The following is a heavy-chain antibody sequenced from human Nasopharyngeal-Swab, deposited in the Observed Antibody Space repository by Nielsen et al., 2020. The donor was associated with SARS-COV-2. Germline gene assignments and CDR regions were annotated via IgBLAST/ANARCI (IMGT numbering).Heavy chain of an antibody. D-gene: IGHD3-10*01. CDR3: ARDRRAQSGRGFGEPWNYYGMDV. CDR1: GGSVSSDIYY. J-gene: IGHJ6*02. V-gene: IGHV4-31*03. Sequence: SETLSLTCTVSGGSVSSDIYYWSWIRQHPGKGLEWIGYIYYSGSTYYNPSLKSRVTISVDTSKNQFSLKLSSVTAADTAVYYCARDRRAQSGRGFGEPWNYYGMDVWGQGTTVTVSS. CDR2: IYYSGST.